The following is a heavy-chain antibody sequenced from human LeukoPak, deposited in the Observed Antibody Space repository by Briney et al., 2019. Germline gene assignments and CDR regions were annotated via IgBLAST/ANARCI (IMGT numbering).Heavy chain of an antibody. CDR3: ARFFYYDVNY. CDR1: GYIFTDFH. V-gene: IGHV1-2*02. J-gene: IGHJ4*02. D-gene: IGHD3-22*01. Sequence: ASVKVSCKASGYIFTDFHIHWVRQAPGQGLEWMGWINPNTGDTNYAQKFQGRVTVTSDTSISTAYMELSRLRSDDTAVYYCARFFYYDVNYWGQGTLVTVSS. CDR2: INPNTGDT.